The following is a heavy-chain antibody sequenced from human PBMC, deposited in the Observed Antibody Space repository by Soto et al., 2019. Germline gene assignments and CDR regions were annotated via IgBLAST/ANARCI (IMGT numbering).Heavy chain of an antibody. J-gene: IGHJ4*02. CDR1: GDSIKSSHW. Sequence: PSETLSLNCGVSGDSIKSSHWSYWVRQPPEKGLASIGQISHSRSTNYNPSLTSRVTISVDKSKTHFSLKLTSVTAADTAVYYCAARHFWSRPWTDGRLDYWGQGTLVT. CDR2: ISHSRST. V-gene: IGHV4-4*02. D-gene: IGHD3-3*02. CDR3: AARHFWSRPWTDGRLDY.